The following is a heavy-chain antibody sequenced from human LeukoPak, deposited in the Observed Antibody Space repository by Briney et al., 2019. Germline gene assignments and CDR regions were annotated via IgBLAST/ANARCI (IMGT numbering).Heavy chain of an antibody. D-gene: IGHD5-12*01. CDR1: GGSFSGYY. Sequence: SETLSLTCAVYGGSFSGYYWSWIRQPPGKGLEWIGEINHSGSTNYNPSLKSRVTISVDTSKNRFSLKLSSVTAADTAVYYCARRSGGYLYYFDYWGQGTLVTVSS. CDR3: ARRSGGYLYYFDY. CDR2: INHSGST. V-gene: IGHV4-34*01. J-gene: IGHJ4*02.